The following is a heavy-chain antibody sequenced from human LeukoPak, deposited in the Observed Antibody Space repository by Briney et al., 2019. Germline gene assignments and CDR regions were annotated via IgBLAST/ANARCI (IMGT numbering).Heavy chain of an antibody. J-gene: IGHJ4*02. Sequence: GGSLRLSCAASGFTFSSYGMHWVRQAPGKGLEWVAVISYDGSNKYYADSVKGRFTISRDNSKNTLYLQMNSLRAEDTAVYYCARGDYVDTAMVSEFDYWGQGTLVTVSS. V-gene: IGHV3-30*03. CDR2: ISYDGSNK. D-gene: IGHD5-18*01. CDR3: ARGDYVDTAMVSEFDY. CDR1: GFTFSSYG.